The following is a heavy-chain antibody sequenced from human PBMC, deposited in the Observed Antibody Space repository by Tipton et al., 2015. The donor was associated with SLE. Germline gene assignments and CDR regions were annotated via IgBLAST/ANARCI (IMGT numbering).Heavy chain of an antibody. Sequence: SLRLSCAASKFTFSSYSMNWVRQAPGKGLEWVSYISSSSSTIYYADSVKGRFTISRDNAKNSLYLQMNSLRAEDTAVYYCAREPSTRIALVYYGMDVWGQGTTVTVSS. CDR2: ISSSSSTI. D-gene: IGHD6-13*01. CDR3: AREPSTRIALVYYGMDV. V-gene: IGHV3-48*01. CDR1: KFTFSSYS. J-gene: IGHJ6*02.